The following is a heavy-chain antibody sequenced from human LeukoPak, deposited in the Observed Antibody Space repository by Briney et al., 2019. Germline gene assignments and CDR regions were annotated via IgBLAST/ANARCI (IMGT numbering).Heavy chain of an antibody. CDR3: ARGPAYSNYGASYYYYLDV. CDR1: GYTFTNYG. J-gene: IGHJ6*03. V-gene: IGHV1-8*03. Sequence: ASVNVSFKASGYTFTNYGINWMRLATPQGLERMGWMNTNSGNTGYAEKFQGRVTITRDTSITTAYMELTSLRSEDSAVYYCARGPAYSNYGASYYYYLDVWGKGTTVTVSS. CDR2: MNTNSGNT. D-gene: IGHD4-11*01.